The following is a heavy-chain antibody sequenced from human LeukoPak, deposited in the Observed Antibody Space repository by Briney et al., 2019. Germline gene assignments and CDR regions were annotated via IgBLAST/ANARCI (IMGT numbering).Heavy chain of an antibody. J-gene: IGHJ4*02. V-gene: IGHV4-34*01. Sequence: SETLSLTCAVYGGSFSGYYWSWIRQPPGKGLEWIGEINHSGSTNYNPSLKSRVTISVDTFKNQFSLKLSSVTAADTAVYYCARDGVRGSFDYWGQGTLVAVSS. CDR2: INHSGST. CDR1: GGSFSGYY. CDR3: ARDGVRGSFDY. D-gene: IGHD3-10*01.